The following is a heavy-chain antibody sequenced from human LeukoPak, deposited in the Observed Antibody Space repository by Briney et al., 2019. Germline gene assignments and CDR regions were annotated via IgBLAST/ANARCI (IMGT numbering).Heavy chain of an antibody. D-gene: IGHD3-9*01. CDR3: AREHGHYDILTGLH. CDR2: ISYDGSNK. CDR1: GFTFSSYA. V-gene: IGHV3-30*04. Sequence: PGGSLRLSCAASGFTFSSYAMHWVRQAPGKGLEWVAVISYDGSNKYYADSVKGRFTISRDNSKNTLYLQMNSLRAEDTAVYYCAREHGHYDILTGLHWGQGTLVTVSS. J-gene: IGHJ4*02.